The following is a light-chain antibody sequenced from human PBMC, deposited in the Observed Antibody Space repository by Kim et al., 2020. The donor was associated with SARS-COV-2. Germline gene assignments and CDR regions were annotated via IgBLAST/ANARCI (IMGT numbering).Light chain of an antibody. CDR3: QTWDGITAV. CDR2: QDD. CDR1: DLGDKY. J-gene: IGLJ3*02. Sequence: SYELTQPPSVSVSPGQTASITCSGDDLGDKYTCWYQQKPGQSPLLVIYQDDRRSSGIPDRFSGSNSGNTATLTISGTQAMDEADYYCQTWDGITAVFGGGTQLTVL. V-gene: IGLV3-1*01.